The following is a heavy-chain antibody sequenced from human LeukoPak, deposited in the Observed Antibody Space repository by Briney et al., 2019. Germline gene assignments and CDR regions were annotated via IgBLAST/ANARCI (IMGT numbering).Heavy chain of an antibody. V-gene: IGHV1-18*01. CDR1: GYTFTSYG. CDR3: ARDFGGVIVMFQTDD. J-gene: IGHJ4*02. D-gene: IGHD3-16*02. CDR2: ISAYNGNT. Sequence: GASVKVSCKASGYTFTSYGISWVRQAPGQGLEWMGWISAYNGNTNYAQKLQGRVTMTTDTSTSTAYMELRSLRSDDTAVYYCARDFGGVIVMFQTDDWGQGTLVTVSS.